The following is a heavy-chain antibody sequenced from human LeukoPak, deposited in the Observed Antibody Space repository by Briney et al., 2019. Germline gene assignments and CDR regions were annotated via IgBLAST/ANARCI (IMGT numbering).Heavy chain of an antibody. V-gene: IGHV3-53*01. CDR1: GFTVSSNY. J-gene: IGHJ2*01. CDR2: INSGGST. CDR3: ARESTSWYFDL. Sequence: GGSLRLSCAASGFTVSSNYMSWVRQAPGKGLEWVSVINSGGSTYYADSVKGRFTISRDNSKNTLYLQMNSLRAEDTAVYYCARESTSWYFDLWGRGTLVTVSS. D-gene: IGHD2-2*01.